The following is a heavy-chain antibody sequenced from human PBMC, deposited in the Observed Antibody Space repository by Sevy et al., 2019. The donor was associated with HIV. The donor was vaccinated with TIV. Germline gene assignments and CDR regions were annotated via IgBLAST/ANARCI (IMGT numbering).Heavy chain of an antibody. CDR1: GFPFRAYA. V-gene: IGHV3-23*01. Sequence: GGSLRLSCTASGFPFRAYAMSWVRQAPGKGLEWVSAISGSADRTYYADSVKGRFTISRDNSKNTLYLQMNSLRAEDTAVYYCAKESGYYKTPYVDYWGQGSLVTVSS. CDR3: AKESGYYKTPYVDY. D-gene: IGHD3-22*01. CDR2: ISGSADRT. J-gene: IGHJ4*02.